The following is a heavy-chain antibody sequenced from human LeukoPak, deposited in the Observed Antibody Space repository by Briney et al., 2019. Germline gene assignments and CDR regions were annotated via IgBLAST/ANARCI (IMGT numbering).Heavy chain of an antibody. V-gene: IGHV4-34*01. D-gene: IGHD3-10*01. J-gene: IGHJ5*02. CDR1: GGSFSGYY. CDR3: ATQYGSGSYHEYNWFDP. Sequence: PSETLSLTCAVYGGSFSGYYWSWIRQPPGKGLEWLGEINHSGSTNYNPSLKSRVTISVDTSKNQFSLKLSSVTAADTAVYYCATQYGSGSYHEYNWFDPWGQGTLVTVSS. CDR2: INHSGST.